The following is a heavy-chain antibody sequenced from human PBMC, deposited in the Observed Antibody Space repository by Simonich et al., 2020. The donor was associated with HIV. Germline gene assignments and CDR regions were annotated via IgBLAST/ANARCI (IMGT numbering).Heavy chain of an antibody. CDR3: ARGFYQRLYYFDY. CDR1: GGSFSGYY. V-gene: IGHV4-34*01. D-gene: IGHD2-2*01. Sequence: QVQLQQWGAGLLKPSETLSLTCAVYGGSFSGYYWSWIRQPPWKGLEWIGKINHSGSTNYNPSLKSRVTISVDTSKNQFSLKLSSVTAADTAVYYCARGFYQRLYYFDYWGQGTLVTVSS. J-gene: IGHJ4*02. CDR2: INHSGST.